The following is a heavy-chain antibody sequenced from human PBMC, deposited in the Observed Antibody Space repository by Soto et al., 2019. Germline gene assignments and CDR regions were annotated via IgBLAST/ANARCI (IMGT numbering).Heavy chain of an antibody. CDR2: IDPGASDT. CDR1: GYSFTSYW. Sequence: GESLKISCKGSGYSFTSYWIGWARQMPGKGLEWMGIIDPGASDTRYSPSFQGQVTISADKSISTAYLQWSSLKASDSAMYYCARLPYYDFWSGYYGSYYYYGMGVWGQGTTVTVSS. CDR3: ARLPYYDFWSGYYGSYYYYGMGV. D-gene: IGHD3-3*01. V-gene: IGHV5-51*01. J-gene: IGHJ6*02.